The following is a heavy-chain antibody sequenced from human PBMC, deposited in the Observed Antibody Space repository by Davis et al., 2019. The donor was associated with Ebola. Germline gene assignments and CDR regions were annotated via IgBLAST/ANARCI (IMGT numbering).Heavy chain of an antibody. CDR1: GGSISSYY. CDR3: AREPYGDSYYFDY. J-gene: IGHJ4*02. Sequence: SETLSLTCTVSGGSISSYYWSWIRHPPGKGLEWIGYIYYSGSTNYNPSLKSRVTISVDTSKNQFSLKLSSVTAADTAVYYCAREPYGDSYYFDYWGQGTLVTVSS. CDR2: IYYSGST. D-gene: IGHD4-17*01. V-gene: IGHV4-59*12.